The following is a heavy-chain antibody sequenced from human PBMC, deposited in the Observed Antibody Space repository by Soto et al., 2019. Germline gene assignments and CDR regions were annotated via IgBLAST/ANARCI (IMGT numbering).Heavy chain of an antibody. CDR2: IYWDDDK. CDR3: AHSILYETTVTTYFDY. Sequence: QITLKESGPTLVKPTQTLTLTCTFSGFSLSTSGVGVGWIRQPPGKALEWLALIYWDDDKRNSPSLKSRLTITKDTSKNQVVRTMTNMDPVDTATYYCAHSILYETTVTTYFDYWGQGTLVTVSS. V-gene: IGHV2-5*02. J-gene: IGHJ4*02. D-gene: IGHD4-17*01. CDR1: GFSLSTSGVG.